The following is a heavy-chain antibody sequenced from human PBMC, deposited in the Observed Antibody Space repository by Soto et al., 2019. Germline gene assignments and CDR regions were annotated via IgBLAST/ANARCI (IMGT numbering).Heavy chain of an antibody. Sequence: SETLSLTCSVSGGSISSYFWSWIRQPPGKGLEWIGYIYYSGSTNYNPSLKSRVSISVDTSKNQFSLKLNSVTAADTAVYYCARHAEGYFSGGSFSTYWYFDLWGRGALVTVSS. J-gene: IGHJ2*01. V-gene: IGHV4-59*08. D-gene: IGHD2-15*01. CDR1: GGSISSYF. CDR3: ARHAEGYFSGGSFSTYWYFDL. CDR2: IYYSGST.